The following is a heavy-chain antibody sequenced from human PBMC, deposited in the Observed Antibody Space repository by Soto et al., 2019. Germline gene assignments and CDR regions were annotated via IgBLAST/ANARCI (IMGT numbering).Heavy chain of an antibody. Sequence: SGFTFSSYAMSWVRQAPGKGLEWVSAISGSGGSTYYADSVKGRFTISRDNSKNTLYLQMNSLRAEDTAVYYCAKEGPKLRFLEWLLSFDYWGQGTLVTVSS. V-gene: IGHV3-23*01. CDR3: AKEGPKLRFLEWLLSFDY. J-gene: IGHJ4*02. CDR1: GFTFSSYA. D-gene: IGHD3-3*01. CDR2: ISGSGGST.